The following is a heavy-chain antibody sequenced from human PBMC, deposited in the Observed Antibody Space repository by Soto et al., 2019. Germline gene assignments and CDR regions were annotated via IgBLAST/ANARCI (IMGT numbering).Heavy chain of an antibody. J-gene: IGHJ6*02. CDR3: ATVLRFPYGMDV. CDR1: GYTLSGYY. Sequence: SVKVACKAAGYTLSGYYVDWVRQAPGQGLEWMGWINPNSGGTNYAQKFQGWVTMTRDTSISTAYMELSRLRSDDTAVYYCATVLRFPYGMDVWGQRTTVTVSS. CDR2: INPNSGGT. D-gene: IGHD3-3*01. V-gene: IGHV1-2*04.